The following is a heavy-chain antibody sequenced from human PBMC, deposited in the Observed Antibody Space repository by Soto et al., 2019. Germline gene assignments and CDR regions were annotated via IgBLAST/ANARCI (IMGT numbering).Heavy chain of an antibody. D-gene: IGHD3-10*01. J-gene: IGHJ4*02. CDR3: ARGGSPLSRLMYYYGSGSSW. Sequence: GASVKVSCKASGYTFTSYGISWVRQAPGQGLEWMGWISAYNGNTNYAQKLQGRVTMTTDTSTSTAYMELRSLRSDDTAVYYCARGGSPLSRLMYYYGSGSSWWGQGTLVTVSS. CDR1: GYTFTSYG. V-gene: IGHV1-18*04. CDR2: ISAYNGNT.